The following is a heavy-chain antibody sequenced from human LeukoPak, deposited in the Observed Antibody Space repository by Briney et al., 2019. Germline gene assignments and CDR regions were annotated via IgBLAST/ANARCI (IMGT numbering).Heavy chain of an antibody. Sequence: SETLSLTCTVSGGSISSYYWSWIRQPAGKGLEWIGRIYTSGSTNYNPSLKSRVTMSVDTSKNQFSLKLSSVTAADTAVYYCARGGAAAGPYYYYGMDVWGQGTTVTVSS. CDR2: IYTSGST. D-gene: IGHD6-13*01. CDR1: GGSISSYY. J-gene: IGHJ6*02. CDR3: ARGGAAAGPYYYYGMDV. V-gene: IGHV4-4*07.